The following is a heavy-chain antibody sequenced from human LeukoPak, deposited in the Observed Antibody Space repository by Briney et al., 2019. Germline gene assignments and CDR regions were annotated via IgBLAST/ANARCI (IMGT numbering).Heavy chain of an antibody. CDR3: ARIGLYPGYPSGWAHDFDS. J-gene: IGHJ4*02. Sequence: GGSLRLSCRASGFSFSSYSMNWVRQAPGKGLEWISAITSSGYIEYSDSVKGRVTISRDNAMNSLYLQMNSLRAEDTAVYYCARIGLYPGYPSGWAHDFDSWGQGTLVTVSS. CDR2: ITSSGYI. V-gene: IGHV3-21*01. D-gene: IGHD6-19*01. CDR1: GFSFSSYS.